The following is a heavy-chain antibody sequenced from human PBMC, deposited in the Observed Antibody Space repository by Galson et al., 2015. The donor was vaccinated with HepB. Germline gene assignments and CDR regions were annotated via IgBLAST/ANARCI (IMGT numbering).Heavy chain of an antibody. V-gene: IGHV3-20*01. CDR3: ARDRSYGAFDF. Sequence: SLRLSCAASGFSFDNHGMNWVRQVPGKGLEWVSGINWNGGSTGYADSVKGRFTISRDNAKNSLYLQMSSLRAEDTALYLCARDRSYGAFDFWGQGTTVTVSS. J-gene: IGHJ3*01. D-gene: IGHD5-18*01. CDR1: GFSFDNHG. CDR2: INWNGGST.